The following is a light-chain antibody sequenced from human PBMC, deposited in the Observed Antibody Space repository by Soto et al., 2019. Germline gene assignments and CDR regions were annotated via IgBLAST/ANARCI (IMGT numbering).Light chain of an antibody. V-gene: IGKV1-9*01. CDR1: QGISSY. CDR3: QQLITYPIT. J-gene: IGKJ5*01. CDR2: AAS. Sequence: DIQLTQSPSFLSASVGDRVTITCRASQGISSYLAWYQQKPGKAPKLLINAASTLQSGVPSRFSGGGSGTAFTLTISSLQPEDFATYYCQQLITYPITFGQGTRLEIE.